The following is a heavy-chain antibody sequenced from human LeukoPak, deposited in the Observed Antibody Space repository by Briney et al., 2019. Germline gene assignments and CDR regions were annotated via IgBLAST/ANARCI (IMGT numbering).Heavy chain of an antibody. CDR1: GFTFSSYS. J-gene: IGHJ1*01. D-gene: IGHD2-15*01. V-gene: IGHV3-21*01. CDR2: ISSSSSYI. Sequence: GGSLRLSCAASGFTFSSYSMNWVRQAPGKGLEWVSSISSSSSYIYYADSVKGRFTISRDNAKNSLYLQMNSLRAEDTAVYYCASDSYSPEYFQHWGQGTLVTVSS. CDR3: ASDSYSPEYFQH.